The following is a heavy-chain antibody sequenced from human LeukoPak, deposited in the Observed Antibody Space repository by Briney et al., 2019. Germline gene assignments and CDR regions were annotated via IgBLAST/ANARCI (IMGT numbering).Heavy chain of an antibody. D-gene: IGHD3-22*01. J-gene: IGHJ4*02. CDR3: ARPYYYDSSGYTGY. CDR2: IGTAGDT. CDR1: GFTFSSYS. Sequence: GGSLRLSCAASGFTFSSYSMNWVRQATGKGLEWVSAIGTAGDTYYPGSVKGRFTISRENAKNSLYLQMNSLRAGDTAVYYCARPYYYDSSGYTGYWGQGTLVTVSS. V-gene: IGHV3-13*01.